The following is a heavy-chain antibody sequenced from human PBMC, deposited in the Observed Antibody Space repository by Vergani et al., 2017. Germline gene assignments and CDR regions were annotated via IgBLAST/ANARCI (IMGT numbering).Heavy chain of an antibody. CDR1: GYTFTSYD. CDR2: MNPNSGNT. CDR3: ARVGAVAGYHYDY. V-gene: IGHV1-8*01. Sequence: QVQLVQSGAEVKKPGASVKVSCKASGYTFTSYDINWVRQATGQGLEWMGWMNPNSGNTGYAQKLQGRVTMTRNTSIGTAYMELGSLRSEDTAVYYCARVGAVAGYHYDYWGQGTLVTVSS. D-gene: IGHD6-19*01. J-gene: IGHJ4*02.